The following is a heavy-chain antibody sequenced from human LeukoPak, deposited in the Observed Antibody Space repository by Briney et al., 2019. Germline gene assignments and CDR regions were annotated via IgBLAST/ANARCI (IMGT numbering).Heavy chain of an antibody. CDR2: IYYSGST. J-gene: IGHJ4*02. D-gene: IGHD3-10*01. CDR3: ARTGGYSDH. V-gene: IGHV4-39*07. Sequence: GSLRLSCTASGFSFGNYWMTWLRQPPGKGLEWIGSIYYSGSTYYNPSLKSRVTISVDTSKNQFSLKLSSVTAADTAVYYCARTGGYSDHWGQGTLVTVSS. CDR1: GFSFGNYW.